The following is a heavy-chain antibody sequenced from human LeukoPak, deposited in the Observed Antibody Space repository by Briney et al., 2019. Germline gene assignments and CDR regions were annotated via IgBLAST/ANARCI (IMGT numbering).Heavy chain of an antibody. V-gene: IGHV1-2*02. CDR1: GYTFASYG. Sequence: ASVKVSCKASGYTFASYGISWVRQAPGQGLEWVGWINPKSGGTNYAQNFQGRVTMTRDTSVSTAYMDLNRLTSDDTAVYYCARERSGERTLDIWGQGTMVTVSS. J-gene: IGHJ3*02. CDR2: INPKSGGT. CDR3: ARERSGERTLDI. D-gene: IGHD7-27*01.